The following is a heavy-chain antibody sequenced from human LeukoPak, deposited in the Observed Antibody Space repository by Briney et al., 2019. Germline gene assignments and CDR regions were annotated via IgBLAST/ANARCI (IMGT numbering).Heavy chain of an antibody. CDR3: ARGLGGGYSGYEDY. V-gene: IGHV1-2*04. J-gene: IGHJ4*02. CDR2: INPNSGGT. D-gene: IGHD5-12*01. Sequence: GSVRVSCKASGYTFTGYYMHWVRQAPGQGLEWMGWINPNSGGTNYAEKLKGWVTMTRDTSISTAYMEPSRLRSDDTAVYYCARGLGGGYSGYEDYWGQGTLVTVSS. CDR1: GYTFTGYY.